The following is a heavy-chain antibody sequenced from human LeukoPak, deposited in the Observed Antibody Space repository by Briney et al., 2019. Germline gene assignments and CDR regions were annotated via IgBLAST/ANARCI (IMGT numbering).Heavy chain of an antibody. J-gene: IGHJ4*02. CDR3: ASLYSSSSYYFDY. CDR1: GGSISSSNW. CDR2: IYHSGST. Sequence: SGTLSLTCAVSGGSISSSNWWSWVRQPPGKGLEWIGEIYHSGSTNYNPSLKSRVTISVDTSKNQFSLKLSSVTAADTAVYYCASLYSSSSYYFDYWGQGTLVTVSS. D-gene: IGHD6-6*01. V-gene: IGHV4-4*02.